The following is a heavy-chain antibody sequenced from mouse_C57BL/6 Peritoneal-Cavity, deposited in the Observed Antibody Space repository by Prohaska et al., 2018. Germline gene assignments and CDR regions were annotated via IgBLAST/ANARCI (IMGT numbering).Heavy chain of an antibody. CDR3: AREDDYPYAMDY. CDR1: GYTFTDYY. J-gene: IGHJ4*01. V-gene: IGHV1-19*01. Sequence: EVQLQQSGPVLVKPGASVKMSCKASGYTFTDYYMNWVKQSHGKSLEWIGMINPYNGGTRYSQKFKDKATLTVDKSSNTANMELNSMTSEDSAVYYCAREDDYPYAMDYWGQGTSVTVSS. D-gene: IGHD2-4*01. CDR2: INPYNGGT.